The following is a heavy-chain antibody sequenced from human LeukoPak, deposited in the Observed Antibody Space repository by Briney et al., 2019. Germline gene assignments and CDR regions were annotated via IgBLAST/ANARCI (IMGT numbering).Heavy chain of an antibody. CDR1: GFTLSTYW. CDR3: ARRSGALSLDY. Sequence: GGSLRLSCAASGFTLSTYWMHWVRHAPGKGLVWVSRINSDGSSTSDADSVKGRFTISRDNAKNTVYLQMNSLRAEDTAVYYCARRSGALSLDYWGQGTLVTVSS. CDR2: INSDGSST. V-gene: IGHV3-74*01. J-gene: IGHJ4*02. D-gene: IGHD1-1*01.